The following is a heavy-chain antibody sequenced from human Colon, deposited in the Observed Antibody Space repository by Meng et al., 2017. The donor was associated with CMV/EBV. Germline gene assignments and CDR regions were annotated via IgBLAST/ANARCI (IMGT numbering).Heavy chain of an antibody. J-gene: IGHJ3*02. CDR2: IKSERDGGTI. D-gene: IGHD3-22*01. Sequence: GGSLRLSCVVSGSTFTNDWLAWVRQAPGKGLEWVGRIKSERDGGTIDYAAPVKGRVTISRDDSKNTLFLQMNSLQIEDTAMYYCTTHYFHRGGYYNEAFDMWGRGTMVTVSS. CDR3: TTHYFHRGGYYNEAFDM. V-gene: IGHV3-15*01. CDR1: GSTFTNDW.